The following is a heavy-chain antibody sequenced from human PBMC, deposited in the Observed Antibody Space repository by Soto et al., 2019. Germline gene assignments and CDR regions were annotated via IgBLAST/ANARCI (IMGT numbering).Heavy chain of an antibody. Sequence: QVQLVESGGGVVQPGRSLRLSCAASGFTLSSYSMHWVRQAPGKGLEWVGVISYDGNKKYYRDSVKGRFSISRDTSNNTVHLQMNSLRPEDTAVYYCARSVAVARLDYWGQGSLVTVSS. CDR1: GFTLSSYS. J-gene: IGHJ4*02. V-gene: IGHV3-30-3*01. D-gene: IGHD6-19*01. CDR2: ISYDGNKK. CDR3: ARSVAVARLDY.